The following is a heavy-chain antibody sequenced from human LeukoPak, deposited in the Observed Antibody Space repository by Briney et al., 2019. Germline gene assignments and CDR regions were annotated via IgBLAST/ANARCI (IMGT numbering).Heavy chain of an antibody. J-gene: IGHJ6*03. CDR2: IYTSGST. D-gene: IGHD3-9*01. Sequence: SQTLSLTCTVSGGSISSGSYYWSWIRQPAGKGLEWIGRIYTSGSTNYNPSLKSRVTISVDTAKNQFSLKLSSVTAADTAVYYCARDRVDDITRYYYYMDVWGKGTTVTISS. CDR3: ARDRVDDITRYYYYMDV. V-gene: IGHV4-61*02. CDR1: GGSISSGSYY.